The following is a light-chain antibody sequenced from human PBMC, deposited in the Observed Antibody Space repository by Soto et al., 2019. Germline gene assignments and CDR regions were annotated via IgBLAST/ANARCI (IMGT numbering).Light chain of an antibody. J-gene: IGLJ1*01. Sequence: QSVLTQPASMSGSPGQSITISFTGTSSDVGLYDYVSWYQQHPGKAPQLMIYAVSNRPSGVSNRFSASKSGNTASLFISGLQAEDEADYYCSSYTSDSSYVFGSGTKVTAL. V-gene: IGLV2-14*01. CDR3: SSYTSDSSYV. CDR2: AVS. CDR1: SSDVGLYDY.